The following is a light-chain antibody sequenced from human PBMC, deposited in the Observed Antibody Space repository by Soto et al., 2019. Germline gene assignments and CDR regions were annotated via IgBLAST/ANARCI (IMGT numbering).Light chain of an antibody. V-gene: IGLV2-14*01. J-gene: IGLJ1*01. CDR1: SSDVGGYNL. CDR2: DVN. Sequence: QSALTQPASVSGSPGQSITISCTGTSSDVGGYNLVSWYQQYPDKAPKLMIFDVNTRPSGFSNRFSGSKSGNTASLTISGLQAEDEADYYCSSYKSSSTLPYVFGTGTKVTVL. CDR3: SSYKSSSTLPYV.